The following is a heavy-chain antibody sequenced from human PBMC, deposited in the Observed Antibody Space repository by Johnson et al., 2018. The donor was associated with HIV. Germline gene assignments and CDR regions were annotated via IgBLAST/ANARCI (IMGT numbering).Heavy chain of an antibody. Sequence: VQLVESGGGLVQPGGSLRLSCAASGFTFSNAWMSWVRQAPGKGLEWVGRIKSKTDGWTTDYAAPVKGRFTFSRDASKNTLYVQMNSLKTEDTAVYYCTPEVCGQRGVAFDIWGQGTMVTVSS. V-gene: IGHV3-15*01. CDR3: TPEVCGQRGVAFDI. CDR1: GFTFSNAW. CDR2: IKSKTDGWTT. J-gene: IGHJ3*02. D-gene: IGHD6-25*01.